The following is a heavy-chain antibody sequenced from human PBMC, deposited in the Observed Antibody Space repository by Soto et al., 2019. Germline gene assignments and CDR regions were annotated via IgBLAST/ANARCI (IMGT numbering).Heavy chain of an antibody. Sequence: EVLLLESGGGLVQPGGSLRLSCEASGFSFSSFAMNWVRQAPGKGLEWVSAIGDSGASTYYADSVKGRFTISRDNSRNTLYLHLMSHSADDTAVYYCAKGVELDVWGNGTTVTVSS. D-gene: IGHD1-26*01. CDR3: AKGVELDV. J-gene: IGHJ6*04. CDR2: IGDSGAST. CDR1: GFSFSSFA. V-gene: IGHV3-23*01.